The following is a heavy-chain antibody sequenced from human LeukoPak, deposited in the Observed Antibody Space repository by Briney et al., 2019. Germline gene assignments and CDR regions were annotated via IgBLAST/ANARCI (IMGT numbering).Heavy chain of an antibody. CDR1: GGTFSSYA. V-gene: IGHV1-69*04. Sequence: SVKVSRKASGGTFSSYAISWVRQAPGQGLEWMGRIIPILGIANYAQKFQGRVTITADKSTSTAYMELSSLRSEDTAVYYCARDLPLSYSSSWYLAFDIWGQGTMVTVSS. D-gene: IGHD6-13*01. CDR2: IIPILGIA. CDR3: ARDLPLSYSSSWYLAFDI. J-gene: IGHJ3*02.